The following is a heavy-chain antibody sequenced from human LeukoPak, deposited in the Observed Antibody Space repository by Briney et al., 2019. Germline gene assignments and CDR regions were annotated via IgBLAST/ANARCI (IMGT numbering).Heavy chain of an antibody. J-gene: IGHJ4*02. Sequence: PGGSLRLSCSASGFTFSSYAMHWVRQAPGKGLEYVSAISSNGGSTYYADSVKGRFTISRDNSENTLYLQMSSLRAEDTAVYYCVKDLVGYSYGYDFDYWGQGTLVTVSS. CDR1: GFTFSSYA. CDR3: VKDLVGYSYGYDFDY. V-gene: IGHV3-64D*06. CDR2: ISSNGGST. D-gene: IGHD5-18*01.